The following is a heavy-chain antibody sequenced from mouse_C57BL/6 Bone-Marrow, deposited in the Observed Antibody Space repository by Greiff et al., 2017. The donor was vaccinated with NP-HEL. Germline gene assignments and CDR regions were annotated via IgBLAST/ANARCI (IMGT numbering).Heavy chain of an antibody. CDR1: GYTFTSYG. CDR3: ARRGPTGAWFAY. J-gene: IGHJ3*01. CDR2: IYPRSGNT. D-gene: IGHD4-1*02. V-gene: IGHV1-81*01. Sequence: QVQLQQSGAELARPGASVKLSCKASGYTFTSYGISWVKQRTGQGLEWIGEIYPRSGNTYYNEKFKGKATLTADKSSSPAYMELRSLTSEDSAVYFCARRGPTGAWFAYWGQGTLVTVSA.